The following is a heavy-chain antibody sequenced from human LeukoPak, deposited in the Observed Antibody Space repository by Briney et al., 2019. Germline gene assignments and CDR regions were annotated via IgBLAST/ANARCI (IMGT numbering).Heavy chain of an antibody. CDR3: AKDYYGSGSYDY. CDR1: RFTFSSYA. V-gene: IGHV3-23*01. J-gene: IGHJ4*02. D-gene: IGHD3-10*01. Sequence: GGSLRLSCAASRFTFSSYAMSWVRQAPGKGLEWVSAISGSGGCTYYADSVKGRFTISRDNSKNTLYLQMNSLRAEDTAVYYCAKDYYGSGSYDYWGQGTLVTVSS. CDR2: ISGSGGCT.